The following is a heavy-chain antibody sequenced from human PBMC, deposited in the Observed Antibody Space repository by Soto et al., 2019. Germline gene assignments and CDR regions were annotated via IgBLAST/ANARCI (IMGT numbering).Heavy chain of an antibody. V-gene: IGHV3-48*03. Sequence: EVQLVESGGGLVQPGGSLRLSCAASGFIFSTYEMNWVRQGPGGGLEWISYITSSGNIKYYADSVKGRFSISRDNAKSSLYMQMSGLRDEDTAVYYFARLVGATYGRQHFDFWGQGTLVTVSS. D-gene: IGHD1-26*01. CDR3: ARLVGATYGRQHFDF. J-gene: IGHJ4*02. CDR1: GFIFSTYE. CDR2: ITSSGNIK.